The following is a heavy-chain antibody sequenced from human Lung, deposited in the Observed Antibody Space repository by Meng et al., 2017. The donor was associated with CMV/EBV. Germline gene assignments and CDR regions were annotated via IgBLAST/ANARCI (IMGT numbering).Heavy chain of an antibody. CDR2: INAGNGNT. CDR1: GYSFTTYA. Sequence: QVQLVQSGGGVKKPGASVKVSCKASGYSFTTYAMHWVRQAPGQRLEWMGWINAGNGNTKYSEKFQSRVTITRDTAASTAYMELSSLRSEDTAVYYCARTGCSSSSCYDYWGQGTLVTVSS. D-gene: IGHD2-2*01. V-gene: IGHV1-3*01. CDR3: ARTGCSSSSCYDY. J-gene: IGHJ4*02.